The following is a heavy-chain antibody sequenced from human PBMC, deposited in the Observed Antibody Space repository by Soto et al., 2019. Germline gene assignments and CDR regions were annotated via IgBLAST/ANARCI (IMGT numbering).Heavy chain of an antibody. CDR2: INHSGST. V-gene: IGHV4-34*01. D-gene: IGHD6-13*01. J-gene: IGHJ5*02. CDR3: ARGLKVFVAAAGIALNP. CDR1: GGSFSGYY. Sequence: SETLSLTCAAYGGSFSGYYWSWIRQPPGKGLEWIGEINHSGSTNYNPSLKSRVTISVDTSKTQFSLKLSSVTAADTAVYYWARGLKVFVAAAGIALNPWGQGTLVTVSS.